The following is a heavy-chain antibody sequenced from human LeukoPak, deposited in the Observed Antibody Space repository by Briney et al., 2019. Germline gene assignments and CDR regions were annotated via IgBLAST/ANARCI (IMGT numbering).Heavy chain of an antibody. CDR3: ARNPAEGWEPPYFDY. J-gene: IGHJ4*02. Sequence: GGSLRLSCAASGFTFSSCSMNWVRQAPGKGLEWVSSISSSSSYIYYADSVKGRFTISRDNAKNSLYLQMNSLRAEDTAVYYCARNPAEGWEPPYFDYWGQGTLVTVSS. V-gene: IGHV3-21*01. CDR2: ISSSSSYI. D-gene: IGHD1-26*01. CDR1: GFTFSSCS.